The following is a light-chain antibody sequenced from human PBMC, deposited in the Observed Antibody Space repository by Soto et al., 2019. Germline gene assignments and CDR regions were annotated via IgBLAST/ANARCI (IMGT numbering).Light chain of an antibody. V-gene: IGKV1D-13*01. CDR2: DAS. J-gene: IGKJ4*01. Sequence: AIQLTQSPSSLSASVGYSVPITCRASQGTSSALAWYQQKPGKAPKLLIYDASSLESGVPSRFSGSGSGTDFPLTISSLQPEDFETYYCQQFNNYPLTFGGGTTGDTK. CDR3: QQFNNYPLT. CDR1: QGTSSA.